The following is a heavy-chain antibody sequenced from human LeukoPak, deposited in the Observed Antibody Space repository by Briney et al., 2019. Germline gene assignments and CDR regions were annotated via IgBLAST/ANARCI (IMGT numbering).Heavy chain of an antibody. V-gene: IGHV4-59*01. CDR1: GGSISSYY. Sequence: SETLSLTCTVSGGSISSYYWSWIRQPPGKGLEWIGYIYYSGSTNYNPSLKSRVTISVDTSKNQLSLKLSSVTAADTAVYYCARDRREYSSSSGAAFDYWGQGTLVTVSS. CDR2: IYYSGST. D-gene: IGHD6-6*01. CDR3: ARDRREYSSSSGAAFDY. J-gene: IGHJ4*02.